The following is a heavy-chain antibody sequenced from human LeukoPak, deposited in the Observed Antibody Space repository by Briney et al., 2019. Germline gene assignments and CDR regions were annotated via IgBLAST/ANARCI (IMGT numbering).Heavy chain of an antibody. CDR2: IYPGDSDT. V-gene: IGHV5-51*01. J-gene: IGHJ4*02. CDR1: GYSFTIHW. Sequence: GESLKISCKGSGYSFTIHWFGWVRQMPGKGLEWMGIIYPGDSDTRYSPSFQGQVTISADKSISTAYLQWSSLKASDTAMYYCARRYCSGGSCYPDYWGQGTLVTVSS. CDR3: ARRYCSGGSCYPDY. D-gene: IGHD2-15*01.